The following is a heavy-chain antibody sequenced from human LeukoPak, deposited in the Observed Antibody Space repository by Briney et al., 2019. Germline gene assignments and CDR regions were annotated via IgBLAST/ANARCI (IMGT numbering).Heavy chain of an antibody. CDR1: GFTFSSYA. D-gene: IGHD3-22*01. CDR2: ISYDGSNK. J-gene: IGHJ4*02. Sequence: GGSLRLSCAASGFTFSSYAMHWVRQAPGKGLEWVAVISYDGSNKYYADSVKGRFTISRDNSKNTLYLQMNSLRAEDTAVYYCASYGSSGYYFDYWGQGTLVTVSS. V-gene: IGHV3-30-3*01. CDR3: ASYGSSGYYFDY.